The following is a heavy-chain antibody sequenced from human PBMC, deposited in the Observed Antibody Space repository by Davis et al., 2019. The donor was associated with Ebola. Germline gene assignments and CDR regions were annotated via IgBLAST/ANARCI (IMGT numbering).Heavy chain of an antibody. CDR1: GYTFTSYG. D-gene: IGHD3-10*01. CDR3: VGFGESQFQFDY. J-gene: IGHJ4*02. Sequence: AASVKVSCKASGYTFTSYGISWVRQAPGRGLEWMGWISAYNGNTNYAQKFQGRVTMTRDTSTSTAYMELSSLRSEDTAMYYCVGFGESQFQFDYWGQGTLVTVSS. CDR2: ISAYNGNT. V-gene: IGHV1-18*01.